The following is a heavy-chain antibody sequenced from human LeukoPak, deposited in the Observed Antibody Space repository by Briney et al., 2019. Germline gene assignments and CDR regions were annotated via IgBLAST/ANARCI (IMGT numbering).Heavy chain of an antibody. CDR1: GFTFSTYS. Sequence: GGSLRLSCAASGFTFSTYSMNWVRQAPGKGLEWLSSITSPVDRIYYADSLKGRITISRDSSKNTVYLEMNSLRGEDTAVYYCARDPEHYGSGSYLDYWGQGSLVTVSS. CDR2: ITSPVDRI. D-gene: IGHD3-10*01. CDR3: ARDPEHYGSGSYLDY. J-gene: IGHJ4*02. V-gene: IGHV3-21*01.